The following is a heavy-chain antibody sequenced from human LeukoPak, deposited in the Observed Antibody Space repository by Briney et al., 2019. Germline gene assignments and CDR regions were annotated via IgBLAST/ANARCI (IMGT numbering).Heavy chain of an antibody. D-gene: IGHD6-13*01. CDR1: GGTISSYY. J-gene: IGHJ6*02. CDR2: IYTSGST. CDR3: ARDEQQLVPRGMDV. Sequence: SETLSLTRTDSGGTISSYYWSWIRQPPANGLDWIGRIYTSGSTNYNPSLKSRVTMSVDTSKNQFSLKLSPVTAADTAVYYCARDEQQLVPRGMDVWGQGTTVTVSS. V-gene: IGHV4-4*07.